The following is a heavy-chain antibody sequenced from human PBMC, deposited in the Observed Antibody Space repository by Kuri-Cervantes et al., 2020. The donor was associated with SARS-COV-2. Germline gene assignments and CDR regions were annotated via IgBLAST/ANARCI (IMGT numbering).Heavy chain of an antibody. Sequence: SETLSLTCTVSGGSISSGGYYWSWIRQHPGKGLEWIGYIYYSGSTYYNPSLKSRVTISVDMSKNQFSLKLSSVTAVDTAVYYCARADSDFWSGGRRYYFDYWGQGTLVTVSS. CDR3: ARADSDFWSGGRRYYFDY. V-gene: IGHV4-31*03. D-gene: IGHD3-3*01. J-gene: IGHJ4*02. CDR1: GGSISSGGYY. CDR2: IYYSGST.